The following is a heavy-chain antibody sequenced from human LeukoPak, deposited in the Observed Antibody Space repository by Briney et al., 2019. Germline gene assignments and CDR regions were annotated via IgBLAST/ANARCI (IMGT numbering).Heavy chain of an antibody. CDR3: ARGGDYGDLRYFDY. CDR2: IYSSGST. CDR1: GGSISSYY. D-gene: IGHD4-17*01. V-gene: IGHV4-59*01. Sequence: SETLSLTCIVSGGSISSYYWSWIRQPPGKGLEWIGYIYSSGSTNSNPSLKSRVTISVDTSKSQFSLKLNSVTAADTAVYYCARGGDYGDLRYFDYWGQGTLVTVSS. J-gene: IGHJ4*02.